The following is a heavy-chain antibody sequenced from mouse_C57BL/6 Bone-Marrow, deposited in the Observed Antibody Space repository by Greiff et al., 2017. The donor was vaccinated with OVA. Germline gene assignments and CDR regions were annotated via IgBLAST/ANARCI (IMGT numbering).Heavy chain of an antibody. CDR3: ARLITKAWFAY. V-gene: IGHV1-19*01. J-gene: IGHJ3*01. D-gene: IGHD2-4*01. CDR2: INPYNGGT. Sequence: VQLQQSGPVLVKPGASVKMSCKASGYTFTDYYMNWVKQSHGKSLEWIGVINPYNGGTSSNQKFKGKATLTVDESSSTAYMELNSLTSDDSAVYYCARLITKAWFAYWGQGTLVTVSA. CDR1: GYTFTDYY.